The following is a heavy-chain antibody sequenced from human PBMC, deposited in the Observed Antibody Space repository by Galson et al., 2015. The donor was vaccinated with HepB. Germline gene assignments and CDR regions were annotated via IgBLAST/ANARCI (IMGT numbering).Heavy chain of an antibody. CDR1: GFSFTNSW. Sequence: QSGAEVKKPGESLKISCKGFGFSFTNSWIGWVRQMPGKGLEWMGIIYPGDSDTTYSPSFQGQVTMSVDKSISIAYLQWSSLKTSDTAMYYCARARGSSDNLWGGFDRWGQGTLVTVSS. CDR3: ARARGSSDNLWGGFDR. J-gene: IGHJ4*02. CDR2: IYPGDSDT. D-gene: IGHD3-16*01. V-gene: IGHV5-51*01.